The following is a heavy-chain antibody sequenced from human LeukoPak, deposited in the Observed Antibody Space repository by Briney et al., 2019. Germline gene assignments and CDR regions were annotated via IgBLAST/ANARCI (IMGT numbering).Heavy chain of an antibody. J-gene: IGHJ6*04. CDR2: ISSSSSYT. D-gene: IGHD6-13*01. CDR1: GFTFSDYY. V-gene: IGHV3-11*06. CDR3: ARDRAAAGNYYYYGMDV. Sequence: GGALRLSCAASGFTFSDYYMSWIRQGPGKGRGCVSYISSSSSYTNYADSVKSRFTISRDNAKTSLYLQMNSLRAEDTAVYYCARDRAAAGNYYYYGMDVWGKGTTVTVSS.